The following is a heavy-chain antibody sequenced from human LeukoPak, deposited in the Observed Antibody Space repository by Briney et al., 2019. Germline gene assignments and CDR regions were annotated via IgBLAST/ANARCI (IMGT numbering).Heavy chain of an antibody. Sequence: GSAKVSCMPSGYTLTGYYMHWVRQAPGQGLEWVGWIYAISGGTNYAQTLQGSVTMTRDTSISTDYMELSSLRSDDTAVYYCARGYCAGGCFTLFDYWGQGTLVTVSS. CDR1: GYTLTGYY. V-gene: IGHV1-2*02. J-gene: IGHJ4*02. CDR3: ARGYCAGGCFTLFDY. CDR2: IYAISGGT. D-gene: IGHD2-21*02.